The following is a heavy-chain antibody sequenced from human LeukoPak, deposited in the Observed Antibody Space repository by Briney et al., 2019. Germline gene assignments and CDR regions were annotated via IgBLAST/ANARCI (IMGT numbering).Heavy chain of an antibody. V-gene: IGHV1-46*01. CDR1: GYTFTSYY. CDR2: INPSGGST. CDR3: ATLRRGSRSPSSGWLLDY. Sequence: GASVKVSCKASGYTFTSYYMHWVRQAPGQGLEWMGIINPSGGSTSYAQKFQGRVTMTEDTSTDTAYMELSSLRSEDTAVYYCATLRRGSRSPSSGWLLDYWGQGTLVTVSS. D-gene: IGHD6-19*01. J-gene: IGHJ4*02.